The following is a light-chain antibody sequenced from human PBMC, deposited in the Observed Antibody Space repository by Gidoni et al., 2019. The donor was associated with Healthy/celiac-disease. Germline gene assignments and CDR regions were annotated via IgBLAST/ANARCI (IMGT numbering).Light chain of an antibody. Sequence: SYELTQPSSVSVSPGQTARITCSGDVLAKKYARWFQQKPGQAPVLVIYKDSERPSGIPERFSGSSSGTTVTLTISGAQVEDEADYYCYSAADNNTGVFGTGTKVTVL. CDR2: KDS. J-gene: IGLJ1*01. V-gene: IGLV3-27*01. CDR3: YSAADNNTGV. CDR1: VLAKKY.